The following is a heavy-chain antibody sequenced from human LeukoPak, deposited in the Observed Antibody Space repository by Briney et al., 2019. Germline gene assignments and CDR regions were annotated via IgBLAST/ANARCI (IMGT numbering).Heavy chain of an antibody. CDR1: GYTFTSYY. CDR3: ARVGGSGRSNPYYLDY. CDR2: INPNNGDI. D-gene: IGHD3-10*01. V-gene: IGHV1-2*02. J-gene: IGHJ4*02. Sequence: ASVKVSCKASGYTFTSYYIHWVRQAPGQGLEWMGWINPNNGDIKYAQKFQGRVTMTRDTSITTAYMELRSLTSDDTAVYYCARVGGSGRSNPYYLDYWGQGTLVTVSS.